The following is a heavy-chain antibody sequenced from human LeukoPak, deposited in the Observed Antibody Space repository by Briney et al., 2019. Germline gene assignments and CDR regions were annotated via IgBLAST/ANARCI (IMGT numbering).Heavy chain of an antibody. D-gene: IGHD6-13*01. J-gene: IGHJ6*02. CDR3: ARSSYDGMDV. Sequence: GGSLRLSCAASGFTFSSYWVSWVRQAPGKGLEWVANIKQDGSEKYYVDSVKGRFTISRDNAKNSLYLQMNSLRAEDTAVYYCARSSYDGMDVWGQGTTVTVSS. CDR1: GFTFSSYW. V-gene: IGHV3-7*01. CDR2: IKQDGSEK.